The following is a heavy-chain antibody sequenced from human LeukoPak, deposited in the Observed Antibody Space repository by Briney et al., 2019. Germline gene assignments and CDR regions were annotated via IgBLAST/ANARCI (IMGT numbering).Heavy chain of an antibody. D-gene: IGHD6-13*01. J-gene: IGHJ4*02. CDR3: AREAGIAAAGTDY. CDR2: ISSSGSTI. Sequence: LSLTCTVSGGSISSYYMSWIRQAPGKGLEWVSYISSSGSTIYYADSVKGRFTISRDNAKNSLYLQMNSLRAEDTAVYYCAREAGIAAAGTDYWGQGTLVTVSS. CDR1: GGSISSYY. V-gene: IGHV3-11*04.